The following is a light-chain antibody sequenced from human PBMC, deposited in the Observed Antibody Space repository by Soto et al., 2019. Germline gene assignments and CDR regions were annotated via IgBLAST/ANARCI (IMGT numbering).Light chain of an antibody. CDR2: GIS. Sequence: EIVLTQSPATLSLSPGDRATLSCRASQSVRSDYFAWYQQKPGQAPRVIIFGISTRATAIPDRFSGSGSGTDFTLTISRREPDDFALYYCQQYGNSPLTFGGGTKVEI. CDR3: QQYGNSPLT. CDR1: QSVRSDY. J-gene: IGKJ4*01. V-gene: IGKV3-20*01.